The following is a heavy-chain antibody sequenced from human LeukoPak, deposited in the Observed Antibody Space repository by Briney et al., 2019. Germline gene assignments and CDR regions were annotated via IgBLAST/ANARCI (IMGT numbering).Heavy chain of an antibody. CDR1: GYSISSGYY. D-gene: IGHD3-3*01. CDR3: ARDGTIFGVDGPEYYFDY. J-gene: IGHJ4*02. V-gene: IGHV4-38-2*02. CDR2: IYHSGST. Sequence: SETLSLTCTVSGYSISSGYYWGWIRQPPGKGLEWIGSIYHSGSTYYNPSLKSRVTISVDTSKNQFSLKLSSVTAADTAVYYCARDGTIFGVDGPEYYFDYWGQGTLVTVSS.